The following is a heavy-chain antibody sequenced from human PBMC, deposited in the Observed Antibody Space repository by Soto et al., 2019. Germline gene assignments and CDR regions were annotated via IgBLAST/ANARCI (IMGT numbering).Heavy chain of an antibody. CDR1: GGSISSSNW. CDR2: IYHSGST. D-gene: IGHD6-13*01. J-gene: IGHJ3*02. V-gene: IGHV4-4*02. CDR3: ASNYSPGVVPSRGAFYI. Sequence: QVQLQESGPGLVKPSGTLSLTCAVSGGSISSSNWWSWVRQPPGKGLEWIGEIYHSGSTNYNPSRKSRVTISVDKSKNHFSLKLSSVTAADTAVYYCASNYSPGVVPSRGAFYIWGQGTMVTVSS.